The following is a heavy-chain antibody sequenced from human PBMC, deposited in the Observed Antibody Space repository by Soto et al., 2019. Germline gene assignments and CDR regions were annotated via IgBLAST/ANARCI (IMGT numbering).Heavy chain of an antibody. D-gene: IGHD2-2*01. CDR2: INNSGIT. CDR1: GGSFSSDH. Sequence: SETLSLTCNVSGGSFSSDHWGWIRQPPGKGLEWIGKINNSGITNYNPSLKSRATISVDTSKNQLSLKLTSVTAADTAVYYCARDRPWDCSSSNYCYYYGLDVWGQGTTVTVSS. CDR3: ARDRPWDCSSSNYCYYYGLDV. V-gene: IGHV4-59*01. J-gene: IGHJ6*02.